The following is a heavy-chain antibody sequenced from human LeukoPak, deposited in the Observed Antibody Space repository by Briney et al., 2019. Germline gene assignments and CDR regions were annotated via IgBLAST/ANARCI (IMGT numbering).Heavy chain of an antibody. CDR3: ARYTACGGGDCYFFDY. J-gene: IGHJ4*02. D-gene: IGHD2-21*02. Sequence: PGGSLRLSCAASGFTFSSYWMSWVRQAPGKGLEWVANIKQDGSEKYYVDSVKGRFTISRDNAKNSLYLQMNSLRAEDTAVYYCARYTACGGGDCYFFDYWGQGTLVTVSS. CDR2: IKQDGSEK. V-gene: IGHV3-7*01. CDR1: GFTFSSYW.